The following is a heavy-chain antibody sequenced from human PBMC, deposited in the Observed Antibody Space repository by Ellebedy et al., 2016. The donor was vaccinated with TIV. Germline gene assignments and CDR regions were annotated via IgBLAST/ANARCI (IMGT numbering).Heavy chain of an antibody. J-gene: IGHJ4*02. CDR1: GFTVSSNY. D-gene: IGHD3-10*01. Sequence: GESLKISXAASGFTVSSNYMSWVRQAPGKGLEWVSVIYSGGSTYYADSVKGRFTISRDNAKNSLYLQMNSLRAEDTAVYYCASGYYYGSGDYWGQGTLVTVSS. CDR3: ASGYYYGSGDY. CDR2: IYSGGST. V-gene: IGHV3-53*01.